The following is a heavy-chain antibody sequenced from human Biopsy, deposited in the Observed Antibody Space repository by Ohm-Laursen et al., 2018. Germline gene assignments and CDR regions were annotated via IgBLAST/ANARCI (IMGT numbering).Heavy chain of an antibody. CDR2: ISPSSGGT. J-gene: IGHJ3*01. V-gene: IGHV1-2*02. D-gene: IGHD3-16*02. CDR3: ARDIMNQIGGLVGRSDVFDV. Sequence: GASVKASCKASGYTFTDYFLHWVRQAPGQGPEWMGWISPSSGGTNYAQKFQGRVTMIRDTSATTGYMELSSLRSDDAAVYYCARDIMNQIGGLVGRSDVFDVWGQGTMVTVSS. CDR1: GYTFTDYF.